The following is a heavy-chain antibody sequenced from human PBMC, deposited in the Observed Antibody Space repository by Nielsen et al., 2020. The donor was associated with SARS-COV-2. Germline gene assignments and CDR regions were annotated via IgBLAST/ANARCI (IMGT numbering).Heavy chain of an antibody. D-gene: IGHD2-15*01. J-gene: IGHJ6*03. V-gene: IGHV3-30*03. CDR1: GFTFSSYG. CDR3: ARAQTTAATINYYYYYYMDV. Sequence: GESLKISCAASGFTFSSYGMHWVRQAPGKGLEWVAVISYDGSNKYYVDSVKGRFTISRDNSKNTLYLQMNSLRAEDTAVYYCARAQTTAATINYYYYYYMDVWGKGTTVTVSS. CDR2: ISYDGSNK.